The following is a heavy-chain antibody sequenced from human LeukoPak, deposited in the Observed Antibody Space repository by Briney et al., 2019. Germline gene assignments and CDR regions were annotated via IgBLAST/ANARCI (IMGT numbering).Heavy chain of an antibody. CDR1: GFPFSSYS. D-gene: IGHD3-3*01. V-gene: IGHV3-21*01. CDR3: ARGDYDFWSGYYYYYGMDV. CDR2: ISGSSSYI. J-gene: IGHJ6*02. Sequence: GGSLRLSCAASGFPFSSYSMNWVRQPPGKGLEWVSSISGSSSYIYYADSVKGRFTISRDNAKNSLYLQMNSLRAEDTAVYYCARGDYDFWSGYYYYYGMDVWGQGTTVTVSS.